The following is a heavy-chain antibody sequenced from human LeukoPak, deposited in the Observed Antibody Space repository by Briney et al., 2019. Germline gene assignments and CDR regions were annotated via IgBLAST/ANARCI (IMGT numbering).Heavy chain of an antibody. Sequence: GGSLRLSCTASGFTFGDYAMAWVRQAPGKGLEWVGFIRSKSYGGTTEHAASVKGRFTISRDDSKSIAYLQMNSLKTEDTAAYYCSRGPYCSSGSCYPDPDAFDIWGQGTVVTFPS. CDR3: SRGPYCSSGSCYPDPDAFDI. V-gene: IGHV3-49*04. J-gene: IGHJ3*02. D-gene: IGHD2-15*01. CDR1: GFTFGDYA. CDR2: IRSKSYGGTT.